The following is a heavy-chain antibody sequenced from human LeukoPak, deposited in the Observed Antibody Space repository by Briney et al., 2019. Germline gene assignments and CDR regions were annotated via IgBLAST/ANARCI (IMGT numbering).Heavy chain of an antibody. CDR2: IIPIFGTA. CDR1: GGTFSSYA. D-gene: IGHD3-3*01. V-gene: IGHV1-69*05. CDR3: ARATKDFWSGYAANWFDP. J-gene: IGHJ5*02. Sequence: ASVKVSCKASGGTFSSYAISWVRQAPGQGLEWMGGIIPIFGTANYAQKFQGRVTITTDESTSTAYMELSSLRSEDTAVYYCARATKDFWSGYAANWFDPWGQGTLVTVSS.